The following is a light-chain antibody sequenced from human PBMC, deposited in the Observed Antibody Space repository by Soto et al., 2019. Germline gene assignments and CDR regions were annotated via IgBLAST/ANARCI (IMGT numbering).Light chain of an antibody. CDR2: EVS. CDR3: NSYTNRYTFV. Sequence: QSVLTQPASVSGSPGQSITISCTGTSSDVGGYNYVSRYQQHPGKAPKLMIYEVSKRPSEVSNRFSGSKSGNTASLTISGLQPEDEADYYCNSYTNRYTFVLGTWTKVTVL. CDR1: SSDVGGYNY. V-gene: IGLV2-14*01. J-gene: IGLJ1*01.